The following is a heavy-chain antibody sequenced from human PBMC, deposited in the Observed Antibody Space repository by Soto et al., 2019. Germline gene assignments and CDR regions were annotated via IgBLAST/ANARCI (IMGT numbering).Heavy chain of an antibody. CDR1: SGSISSSNL. V-gene: IGHV4-4*02. Sequence: PSETLSLTCAVSSGSISSSNLWSWVRQPPGKGLEWIGEIYHSGSTNYNPSLKSRVTISVDKSKNQFSLKLSSVTAADTAVYYCAGMVYASGGWFDPWGQGTLVTVSS. CDR2: IYHSGST. J-gene: IGHJ5*02. CDR3: AGMVYASGGWFDP. D-gene: IGHD2-8*01.